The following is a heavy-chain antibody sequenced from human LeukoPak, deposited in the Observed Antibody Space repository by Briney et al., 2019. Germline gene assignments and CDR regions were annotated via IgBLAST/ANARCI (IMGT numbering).Heavy chain of an antibody. CDR2: ISFSGTYI. V-gene: IGHV3-21*01. D-gene: IGHD5-18*01. Sequence: PGGSLKLSCAASGFSFSSYSMNWVRQAPGKGLEWVSSISFSGTYIYYAGSLKGRITISRDNARRSLFLQMNSLRAEDTAVYYCARRASTERGHSYGLDYWGQGTLVTVSS. CDR3: ARRASTERGHSYGLDY. CDR1: GFSFSSYS. J-gene: IGHJ4*02.